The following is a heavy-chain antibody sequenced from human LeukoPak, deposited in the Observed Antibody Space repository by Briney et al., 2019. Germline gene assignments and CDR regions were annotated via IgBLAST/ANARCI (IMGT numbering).Heavy chain of an antibody. V-gene: IGHV1-2*02. CDR3: AREQGGSSGWDYFAC. Sequence: GASVKVSCKASEYSFTGNYIHWLRQAPRQEPEWMGWINPYSGDTNYAQKFQGRVTMTRDTSTSTAYMEVSRLKSDDTAVYYCAREQGGSSGWDYFACGGQGTLVTV. CDR1: EYSFTGNY. J-gene: IGHJ4*02. D-gene: IGHD6-19*01. CDR2: INPYSGDT.